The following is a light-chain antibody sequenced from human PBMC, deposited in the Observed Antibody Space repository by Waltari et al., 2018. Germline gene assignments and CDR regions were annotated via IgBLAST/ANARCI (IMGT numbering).Light chain of an antibody. J-gene: IGKJ2*01. CDR3: QQYFSSPPYT. CDR1: QSVSTSF. CDR2: GAS. Sequence: RASQSVSTSFLAWYQQKPGQAPRLLIYGASNRATGIPDRFSGRGSGTDFTLTISRLEPEDFAVYYCQQYFSSPPYTFDQGTKLEIK. V-gene: IGKV3-20*01.